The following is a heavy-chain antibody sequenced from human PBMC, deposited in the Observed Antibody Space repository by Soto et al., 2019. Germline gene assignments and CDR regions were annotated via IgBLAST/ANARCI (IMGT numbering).Heavy chain of an antibody. D-gene: IGHD3-9*01. Sequence: SETLSLTCTVSGGSISSYYWGWIRQPPGKGLEWIGSIYYSGSTYYNPSLKSRVTISVDTSKNQFSLKLSSVTAADTAVYYCARYYDILTGYSIFDYWGQGTLVTVSS. CDR1: GGSISSYY. CDR2: IYYSGST. CDR3: ARYYDILTGYSIFDY. J-gene: IGHJ4*02. V-gene: IGHV4-39*01.